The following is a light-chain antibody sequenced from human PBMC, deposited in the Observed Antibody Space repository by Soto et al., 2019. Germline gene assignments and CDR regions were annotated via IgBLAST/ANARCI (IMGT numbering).Light chain of an antibody. Sequence: QAVVTQPASVSGSPGQSITISCTGTSSDVGGYNYVSWYQQHPGKAPKLMIYEVSNRPSGVSNRFSGSKSGNTASLTISGLQAEDEADYYCYSYTSSSNCVFGGGTKLTVL. CDR2: EVS. J-gene: IGLJ3*02. CDR1: SSDVGGYNY. CDR3: YSYTSSSNCV. V-gene: IGLV2-14*01.